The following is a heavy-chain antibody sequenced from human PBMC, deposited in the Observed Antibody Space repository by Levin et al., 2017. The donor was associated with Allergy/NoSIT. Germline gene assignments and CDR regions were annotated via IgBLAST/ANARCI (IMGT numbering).Heavy chain of an antibody. CDR1: GFTFSHAW. CDR3: TISHGIVVLPAAS. J-gene: IGHJ4*02. CDR2: IKSNRDGGTT. V-gene: IGHV3-15*01. D-gene: IGHD2-2*01. Sequence: GGSLRLSCAASGFTFSHAWMSWVRQTPGKGLEWVGRIKSNRDGGTTDYAAPVKGRFTISRDDSKNTLYLHMNSLKTEDTALYYCTISHGIVVLPAASWGQGTLVTVSS.